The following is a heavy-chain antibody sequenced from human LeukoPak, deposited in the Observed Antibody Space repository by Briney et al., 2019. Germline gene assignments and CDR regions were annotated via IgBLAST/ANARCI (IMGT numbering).Heavy chain of an antibody. Sequence: GGSLRLSCAASGFTFSTYWMHWVRQAPGKGLVWVSCIKSDGSSTIYANSVKGRFTISRDNAKSTLYLQMNSLRAEDTAVYYCSSRLFDWGQGTLVTVSS. V-gene: IGHV3-74*01. CDR2: IKSDGSST. CDR1: GFTFSTYW. J-gene: IGHJ4*02. CDR3: SSRLFD. D-gene: IGHD6-25*01.